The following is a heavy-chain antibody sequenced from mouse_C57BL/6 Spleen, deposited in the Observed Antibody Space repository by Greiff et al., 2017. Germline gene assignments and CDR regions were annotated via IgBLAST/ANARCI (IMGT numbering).Heavy chain of an antibody. CDR3: ARCRTAQATLARDY. D-gene: IGHD3-2*02. CDR1: GYTFTSYW. V-gene: IGHV1-55*01. J-gene: IGHJ4*01. Sequence: QVQLQQPGAELVKPGASVKMSCKASGYTFTSYWITWVKQRPGQGLEWIGDIYPGSGSTNYTEKFKSKATLTVDTSSSTAYMQLSSLTSEDSAVYYCARCRTAQATLARDYWGQGTSVTVSS. CDR2: IYPGSGST.